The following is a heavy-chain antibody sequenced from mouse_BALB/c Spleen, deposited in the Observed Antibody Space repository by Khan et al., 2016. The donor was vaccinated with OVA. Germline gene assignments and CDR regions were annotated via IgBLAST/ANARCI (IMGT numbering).Heavy chain of an antibody. CDR3: ARNNDYDEGLAY. CDR2: IWSGGST. J-gene: IGHJ3*01. CDR1: GFSLTTYG. D-gene: IGHD2-4*01. V-gene: IGHV2-2*02. Sequence: QVQLNESGPGLVQPSQSLSITCTVTGFSLTTYGIHWVRQSLGTGLVWLGVIWSGGSTDYSAAFISRLSISKDNSKSQVFFKMNSLKANDTAIYYCARNNDYDEGLAYWGQGTLVTVSA.